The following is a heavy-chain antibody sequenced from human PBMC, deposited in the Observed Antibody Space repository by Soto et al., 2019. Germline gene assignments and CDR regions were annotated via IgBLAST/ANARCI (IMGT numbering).Heavy chain of an antibody. CDR2: ISYDGRYK. D-gene: IGHD4-17*01. CDR1: GFTFSSYA. J-gene: IGHJ4*02. V-gene: IGHV3-30*04. CDR3: ARGVDYGDHYYFDY. Sequence: QVQLVESGGGVVQPGRSLRLSCAGSGFTFSSYAMHWVRQAPGKGLEWVAVISYDGRYKYYADSVKGRFTISRDNSKNTLYLPMNSLRAEDTAVYYCARGVDYGDHYYFDYWGQGTLVTVSS.